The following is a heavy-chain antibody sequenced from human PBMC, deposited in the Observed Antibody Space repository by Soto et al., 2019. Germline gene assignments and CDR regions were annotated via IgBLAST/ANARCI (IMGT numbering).Heavy chain of an antibody. J-gene: IGHJ3*02. Sequence: QVQLVQSGAEVKKPGASVKVSCKASGYTFTSYGISWVRQAPGQGLEWMGWISAYNGNTNYAQKLQDRVTMTTDTSTSTAYMELRSLRSDDTAVYYCAESRLRYSSSWSPDAFDIWGQGTMVTVSS. V-gene: IGHV1-18*01. D-gene: IGHD6-13*01. CDR2: ISAYNGNT. CDR1: GYTFTSYG. CDR3: AESRLRYSSSWSPDAFDI.